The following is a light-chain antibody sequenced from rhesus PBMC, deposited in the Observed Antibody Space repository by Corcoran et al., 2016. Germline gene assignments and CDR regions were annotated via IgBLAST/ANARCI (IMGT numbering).Light chain of an antibody. V-gene: IGKV1-74*01. CDR2: KES. CDR1: ENVNNY. Sequence: DIQVTQSPSYLSASVGDRVTITCRASENVNNYLNWYQQKPGKAPNLLISKESTLLRGVPSRFRGSGSGTDYTFTISSLQPEDVASYYCQQGYGTPFTFGPGTKLDI. CDR3: QQGYGTPFT. J-gene: IGKJ3*01.